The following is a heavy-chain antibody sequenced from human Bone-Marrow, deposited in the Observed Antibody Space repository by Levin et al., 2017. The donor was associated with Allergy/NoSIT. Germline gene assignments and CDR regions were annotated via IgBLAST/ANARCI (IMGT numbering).Heavy chain of an antibody. J-gene: IGHJ4*02. V-gene: IGHV4-31*02. CDR3: ARRGTYYFDF. Sequence: SETLSLTCTVSGDSINSGGYYWSWIRQPPGTGLEWIGYIYYTGNTYYNPSLESRVTLSVDTSKKQFSLQLSSVTAADTAVYYCARRGTYYFDFWSQGTLVTVSS. CDR2: IYYTGNT. D-gene: IGHD3-10*01. CDR1: GDSINSGGYY.